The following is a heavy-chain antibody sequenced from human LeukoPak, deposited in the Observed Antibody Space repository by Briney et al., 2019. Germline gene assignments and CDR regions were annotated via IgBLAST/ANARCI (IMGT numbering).Heavy chain of an antibody. V-gene: IGHV4-59*08. CDR1: GVSISSYY. CDR2: IYYSGST. Sequence: SETLSLTCSVSGVSISSYYWSWIRQPPGKGLEWIGYIYYSGSTNYNPSLKSRVTISVDTSKNQFSLKLSSVTAADTAVYYCARRASDIVVVVAAERGAFDIWGQGTMVTVSS. CDR3: ARRASDIVVVVAAERGAFDI. D-gene: IGHD2-15*01. J-gene: IGHJ3*02.